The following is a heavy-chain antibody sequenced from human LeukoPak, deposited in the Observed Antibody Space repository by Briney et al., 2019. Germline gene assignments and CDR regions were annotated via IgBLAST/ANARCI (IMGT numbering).Heavy chain of an antibody. CDR3: AAQIAARVY. CDR2: VNHSEGT. J-gene: IGHJ4*02. V-gene: IGHV4-34*01. D-gene: IGHD6-6*01. Sequence: SETLSLTCAVYGGSYSNYYWSWIRQPPGKGLEWIGEVNHSEGTNYNPSLKSRVPISVDTSRNQFSLKLSSVTAADTAVYYCAAQIAARVYWGQGSLVTVSP. CDR1: GGSYSNYY.